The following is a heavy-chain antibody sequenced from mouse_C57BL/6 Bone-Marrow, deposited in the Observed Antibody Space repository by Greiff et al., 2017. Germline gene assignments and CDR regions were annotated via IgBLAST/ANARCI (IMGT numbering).Heavy chain of an antibody. V-gene: IGHV1-76*01. Sequence: VQLQQSGAELVRPGASVKLSCKASGYTFTDYYINWVKQRPGQGLEWIARIYPGSGNTYYNEKFKGKATLTAEKSSSTAYMQLSSLTSEYSAVYFCARRGGNYEAWFAYWGQGTLVTVSA. D-gene: IGHD2-1*01. CDR2: IYPGSGNT. J-gene: IGHJ3*01. CDR3: ARRGGNYEAWFAY. CDR1: GYTFTDYY.